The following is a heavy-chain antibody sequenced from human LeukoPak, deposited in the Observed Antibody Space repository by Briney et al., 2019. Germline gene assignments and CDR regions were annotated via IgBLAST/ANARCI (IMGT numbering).Heavy chain of an antibody. CDR2: INPSGGIT. Sequence: ASVKVSCKASGYTFTSYYMHWVRQAPGQGLEWMGIINPSGGITSYAQKFQGRVTMTRDTSTSTVYMELSSLRSEDTAVYYCARDKSKGGSYGVYFGYWGQGTLVTVSS. J-gene: IGHJ4*02. D-gene: IGHD1-26*01. CDR3: ARDKSKGGSYGVYFGY. V-gene: IGHV1-46*01. CDR1: GYTFTSYY.